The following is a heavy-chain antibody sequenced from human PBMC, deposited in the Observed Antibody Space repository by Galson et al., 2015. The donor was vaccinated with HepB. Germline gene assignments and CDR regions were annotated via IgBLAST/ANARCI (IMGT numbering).Heavy chain of an antibody. CDR2: IYYSGST. V-gene: IGHV4-39*01. CDR1: GGSISSSSYY. CDR3: ARHPGYSSSGF. D-gene: IGHD6-13*01. Sequence: LSLTCTVSGGSISSSSYYWGWIRQPPGKGLEWIGSIYYSGSTYYNPSLKSRVTISVDTSKNQFSLKLSSVTAADTAVYYCARHPGYSSSGFWGQGTLVTVSS. J-gene: IGHJ4*02.